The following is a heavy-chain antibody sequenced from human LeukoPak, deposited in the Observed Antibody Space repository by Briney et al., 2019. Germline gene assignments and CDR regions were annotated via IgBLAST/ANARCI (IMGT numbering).Heavy chain of an antibody. CDR1: GYTFTSYD. CDR3: ARLDAAVDLWGSYADTAMVVSDY. CDR2: MNPNSGNT. D-gene: IGHD5-18*01. Sequence: ASVKVSCKASGYTFTSYDINWVRQATGQGLEWMGWMNPNSGNTGYAQKFQGRVTMTRNTSISTAYMELSSLRSKDTAVYYCARLDAAVDLWGSYADTAMVVSDYWGQGTLVTVSS. J-gene: IGHJ4*02. V-gene: IGHV1-8*01.